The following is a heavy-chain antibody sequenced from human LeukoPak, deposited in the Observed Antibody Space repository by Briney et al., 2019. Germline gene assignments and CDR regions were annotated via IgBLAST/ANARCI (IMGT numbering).Heavy chain of an antibody. V-gene: IGHV1-46*01. D-gene: IGHD1-7*01. CDR3: ARDPRNYENTYYYYGMDV. Sequence: ASVKVSCKASGYTFTSYYMHWVRQAPGQWLEWMGIINPSGGSTSYAQKFQGRVTMTRDTSTSTVYMELSSLRSEDTAVYYCARDPRNYENTYYYYGMDVWGQGTTVTVSS. J-gene: IGHJ6*02. CDR1: GYTFTSYY. CDR2: INPSGGST.